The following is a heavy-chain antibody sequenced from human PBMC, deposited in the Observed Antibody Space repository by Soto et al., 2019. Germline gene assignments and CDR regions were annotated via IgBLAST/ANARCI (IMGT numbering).Heavy chain of an antibody. Sequence: LSLTCTVSGGSISSGDYYWNRIRQPPGKGLEWIGYINYSGSTYYNPSLRSRVTISVDTSKNNFSLKLSSVTAADTAVYFCARRGYCSSTSCYYAFNIWGQGTMVTVSS. CDR1: GGSISSGDYY. V-gene: IGHV4-30-4*01. J-gene: IGHJ3*02. CDR3: ARRGYCSSTSCYYAFNI. D-gene: IGHD2-2*01. CDR2: INYSGST.